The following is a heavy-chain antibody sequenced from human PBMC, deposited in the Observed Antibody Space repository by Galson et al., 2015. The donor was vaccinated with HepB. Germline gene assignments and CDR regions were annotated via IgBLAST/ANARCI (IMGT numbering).Heavy chain of an antibody. CDR1: GFTFGSYI. Sequence: SLRLSCAASGFTFGSYIMHWVRQAPGKGLEYVSATSNNGGGTYYANSVKGRFTISRDNSKNTLYLQMGSLRAEDTAVYYCARVVYSSGWYSDDHWGQGTLVTVSS. V-gene: IGHV3-64*01. J-gene: IGHJ4*02. CDR3: ARVVYSSGWYSDDH. D-gene: IGHD6-19*01. CDR2: TSNNGGGT.